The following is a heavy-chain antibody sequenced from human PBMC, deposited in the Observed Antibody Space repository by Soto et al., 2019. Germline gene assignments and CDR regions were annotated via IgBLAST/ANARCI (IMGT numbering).Heavy chain of an antibody. CDR1: GGSISNYY. D-gene: IGHD5-18*01. V-gene: IGHV4-59*08. CDR2: IYYSGST. CDR3: AKPEYSYGVYYFHY. Sequence: SETLSLTCIVSGGSISNYYWSWIRQPPGKGLEWIGYIYYSGSTNYNPSLTSRVTISVDTSKNQFSLKLSSVTAADTAVYYCAKPEYSYGVYYFHYWGQETLFTVSS. J-gene: IGHJ4*02.